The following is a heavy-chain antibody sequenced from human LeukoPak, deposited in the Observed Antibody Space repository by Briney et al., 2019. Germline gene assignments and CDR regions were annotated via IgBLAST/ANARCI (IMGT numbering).Heavy chain of an antibody. J-gene: IGHJ5*02. V-gene: IGHV3-21*04. CDR3: AAESHNYYGSGSPDIGT. Sequence: GGSLRLSCAASGFTFSSYSMNWVRQAPGKGLEWVSSISGTSTYIYYADSMKGRFTVPRDNANNSLYLQMNSLRSEDTAVYYCAAESHNYYGSGSPDIGTWGQGTLVTVSS. D-gene: IGHD3-10*01. CDR2: ISGTSTYI. CDR1: GFTFSSYS.